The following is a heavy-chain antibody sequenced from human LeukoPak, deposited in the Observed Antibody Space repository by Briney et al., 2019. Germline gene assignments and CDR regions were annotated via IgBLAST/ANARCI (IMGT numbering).Heavy chain of an antibody. CDR3: AKGAAAGIFGVPSGY. J-gene: IGHJ4*02. CDR2: ISGSGGST. CDR1: GFTFSSNV. Sequence: GGSLRLSCVASGFTFSSNVLNWVRQAPGKGLEWVSGISGSGGSTYYADSVKGRFTISRDNSKNTLYLQMNSLRAEDTAVYYCAKGAAAGIFGVPSGYWGQGTLVTVSS. D-gene: IGHD6-13*01. V-gene: IGHV3-23*01.